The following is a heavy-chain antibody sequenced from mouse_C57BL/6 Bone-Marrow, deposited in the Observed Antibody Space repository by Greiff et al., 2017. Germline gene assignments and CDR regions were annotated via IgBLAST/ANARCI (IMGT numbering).Heavy chain of an antibody. Sequence: EVQLVESGGDLVKPGGSLKLSCAASGFTFSSYGMSWVRQTPDKRLEWVATISSGGSYTYYPDSVKGRFTISRDNAKNTLYLQMSSLKSEDTAMYYCAGHTGPVYFDYWGQGTTLTVSS. D-gene: IGHD4-1*01. J-gene: IGHJ2*01. CDR2: ISSGGSYT. V-gene: IGHV5-6*01. CDR3: AGHTGPVYFDY. CDR1: GFTFSSYG.